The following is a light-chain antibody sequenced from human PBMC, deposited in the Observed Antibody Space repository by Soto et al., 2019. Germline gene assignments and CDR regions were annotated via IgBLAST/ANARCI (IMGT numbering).Light chain of an antibody. J-gene: IGKJ1*01. CDR1: QGISSY. Sequence: AIRMTQSPSSFSASTGDRVTITCRASQGISSYLAWYQQKPGKAPKLLIYAASTLQSGVPSRVSGSGSGTDFTLTISCLQSEDFATYYCQQYYSYPRTFGQGTKVESK. V-gene: IGKV1-8*01. CDR2: AAS. CDR3: QQYYSYPRT.